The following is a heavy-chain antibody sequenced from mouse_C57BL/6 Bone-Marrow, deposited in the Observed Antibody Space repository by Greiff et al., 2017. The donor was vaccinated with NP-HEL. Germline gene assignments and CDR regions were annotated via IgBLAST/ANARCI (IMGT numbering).Heavy chain of an antibody. CDR2: IDPSDSYT. CDR3: ARAGNHYDAMDY. Sequence: QVQLQQPGAELVMPGASVKLSCKASGYTFTSYWMHWVKQRPGQGLEWIGEIDPSDSYTNYNQKFKGKSTLTVDKSSSTAYMQLSSLTSEDSAVYYCARAGNHYDAMDYWGQGTSVTVSS. J-gene: IGHJ4*01. V-gene: IGHV1-69*01. CDR1: GYTFTSYW.